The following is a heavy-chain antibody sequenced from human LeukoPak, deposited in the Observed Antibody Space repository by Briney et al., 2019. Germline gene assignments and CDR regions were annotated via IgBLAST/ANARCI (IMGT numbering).Heavy chain of an antibody. CDR2: ISSSGSTI. V-gene: IGHV3-48*03. J-gene: IGHJ6*02. D-gene: IGHD3-10*01. Sequence: GGSLRLSCAASGFTFSSYEMNWVRQAPGKGLEWVSYISSSGSTIYYADSVKGRFTISRDNAKNSLYLQMNSLRAEDTAVYYYARTYYYGSGSYSYGMDVWGQGTTVTVSS. CDR3: ARTYYYGSGSYSYGMDV. CDR1: GFTFSSYE.